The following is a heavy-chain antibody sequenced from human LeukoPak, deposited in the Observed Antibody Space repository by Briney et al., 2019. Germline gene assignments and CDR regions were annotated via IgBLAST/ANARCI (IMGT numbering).Heavy chain of an antibody. CDR1: GFTFSSYA. CDR3: AKDGASYCGGDCYSIFDY. J-gene: IGHJ4*02. D-gene: IGHD2-21*02. CDR2: ISGSGGST. V-gene: IGHV3-23*01. Sequence: GGSLRLSCAASGFTFSSYAMSWVRQAPGKGLEWVSAISGSGGSTYYADSVKGRCTISRDNSKNTLYLQMNSLRAEDTAVYYCAKDGASYCGGDCYSIFDYWGQGTLVTVSS.